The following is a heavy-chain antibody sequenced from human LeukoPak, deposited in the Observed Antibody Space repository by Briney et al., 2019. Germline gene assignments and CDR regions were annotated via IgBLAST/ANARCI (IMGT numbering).Heavy chain of an antibody. CDR1: GYTFTSYG. J-gene: IGHJ4*02. Sequence: ASVKVSCKASGYTFTSYGISWVRQAPGQGLEWMGWISAYNGNTNYAQKLQGRVTVTTDTSTSTAYMELRSLRSDDTAVYYCARDTFIAVAGTSDYWGQGTLVTVSS. D-gene: IGHD6-19*01. CDR2: ISAYNGNT. V-gene: IGHV1-18*01. CDR3: ARDTFIAVAGTSDY.